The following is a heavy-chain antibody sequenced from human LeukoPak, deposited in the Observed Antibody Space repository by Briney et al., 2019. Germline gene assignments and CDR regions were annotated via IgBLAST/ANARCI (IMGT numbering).Heavy chain of an antibody. CDR1: GFTFSHYW. D-gene: IGHD2-15*01. J-gene: IGHJ5*02. CDR2: ISWDGGST. CDR3: AKERMSRWKPPYTNNWFDP. Sequence: PGGSLRLSCAASGFTFSHYWMHWVRQAPGKGLEWVSLISWDGGSTYYADSVKGRFTISRDNSKNSLYLQMNSLRTEDTALYYCAKERMSRWKPPYTNNWFDPWGQGTLVTVSS. V-gene: IGHV3-43*01.